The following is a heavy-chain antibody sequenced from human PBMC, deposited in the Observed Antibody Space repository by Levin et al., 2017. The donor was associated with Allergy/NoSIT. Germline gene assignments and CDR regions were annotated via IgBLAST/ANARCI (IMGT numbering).Heavy chain of an antibody. J-gene: IGHJ6*04. Sequence: GGSLRLSCAASGFTFSSYSMNWVRQAPGKGLEWVSSISSSSSYIYYADSVKGRFTISRDNAKNSLYLQMNSLRAEDTAVYYCAREEIMITFSMDVWGKGTTVTVSS. CDR2: ISSSSSYI. D-gene: IGHD3-16*01. V-gene: IGHV3-21*01. CDR1: GFTFSSYS. CDR3: AREEIMITFSMDV.